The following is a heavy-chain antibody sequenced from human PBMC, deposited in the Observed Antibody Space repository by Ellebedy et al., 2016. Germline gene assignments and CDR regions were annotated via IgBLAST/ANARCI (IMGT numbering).Heavy chain of an antibody. CDR3: RQGHYADL. V-gene: IGHV3-23*01. CDR2: ISASGGDT. D-gene: IGHD4-17*01. Sequence: GESLKISXTGSGYIFNSFAMSWVRQSPGKGLEWVSTISASGGDTYYADSVKGRFTISRDSSKNSVYLRMNNLRVEDTAVYYCRQGHYADLWGQGTLVTVSS. CDR1: GYIFNSFA. J-gene: IGHJ4*02.